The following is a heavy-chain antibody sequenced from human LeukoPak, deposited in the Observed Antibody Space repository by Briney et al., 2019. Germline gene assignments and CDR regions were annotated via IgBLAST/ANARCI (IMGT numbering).Heavy chain of an antibody. CDR2: IKQDGSEK. V-gene: IGHV3-7*05. Sequence: GGSLRLSCAASGFXFSNYWITWVRQAPGKGLEWVANIKQDGSEKYYVDSVKGRFTISRDNAKNSPYLQMNSLRVEDTAVYYCARGGGRHVEHWGQGTLVTVSS. CDR3: ARGGGRHVEH. CDR1: GFXFSNYW. D-gene: IGHD3-16*01. J-gene: IGHJ1*01.